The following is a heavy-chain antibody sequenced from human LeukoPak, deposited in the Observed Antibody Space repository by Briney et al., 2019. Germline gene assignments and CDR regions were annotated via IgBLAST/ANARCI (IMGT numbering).Heavy chain of an antibody. CDR3: ARVRYCTNGVCYLNYFDY. V-gene: IGHV3-30-3*01. D-gene: IGHD2-8*01. J-gene: IGHJ4*02. CDR2: ISYDGSNK. Sequence: GSLRLSCSAPGFTFSSYSMHWVRQAPGKGLEWVAVISYDGSNKYYADSVKGRFTISRDNSKNTLYLQMNSLRAEDTAVYYCARVRYCTNGVCYLNYFDYWGQRTLVTVSS. CDR1: GFTFSSYS.